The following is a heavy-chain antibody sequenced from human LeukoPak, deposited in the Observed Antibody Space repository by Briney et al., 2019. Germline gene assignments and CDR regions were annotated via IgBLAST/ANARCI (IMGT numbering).Heavy chain of an antibody. D-gene: IGHD1-14*01. J-gene: IGHJ4*02. CDR3: ARDSTGLNLDY. CDR1: GYTFTGYY. CDR2: INPNNGGT. Sequence: ASVKVSCKASGYTFTGYYIHWMRQAPGQGLEWMGRINPNNGGTNYAQKFQGRVTMTRDTSISTAYMELSRLRSDDTAVYYCARDSTGLNLDYWGQGTLGTGSS. V-gene: IGHV1-2*06.